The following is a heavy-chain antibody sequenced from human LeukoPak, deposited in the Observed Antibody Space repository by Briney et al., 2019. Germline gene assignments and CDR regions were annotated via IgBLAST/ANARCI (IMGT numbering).Heavy chain of an antibody. J-gene: IGHJ4*02. Sequence: GGSLRLSCAASGFTFSIYAMSWVRQAPGTGLEWVSAISGSGDSTYYADSVKGRFSISRDNSRTTLYLQMNSLRAEDTAVYYCAKDGPDYYGSGNFDYWGQGTLVTVSS. D-gene: IGHD3-10*01. CDR3: AKDGPDYYGSGNFDY. CDR1: GFTFSIYA. CDR2: ISGSGDST. V-gene: IGHV3-23*01.